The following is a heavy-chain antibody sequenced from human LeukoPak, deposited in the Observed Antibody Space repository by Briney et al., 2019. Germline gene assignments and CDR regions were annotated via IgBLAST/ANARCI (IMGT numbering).Heavy chain of an antibody. Sequence: SETLSLTCAVYGGSLSGYYWSWIRQPPGKGLEWIGEINHSGSTNYNPSLKSRVTISVDTSKNQFSLKLSSVTAADTAVYYCAGRGSIAARPDDYWGQGTLVTVSS. CDR3: AGRGSIAARPDDY. CDR2: INHSGST. J-gene: IGHJ4*02. CDR1: GGSLSGYY. D-gene: IGHD6-6*01. V-gene: IGHV4-34*01.